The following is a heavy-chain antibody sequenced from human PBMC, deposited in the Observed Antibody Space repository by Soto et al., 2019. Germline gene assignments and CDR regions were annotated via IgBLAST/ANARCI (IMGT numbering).Heavy chain of an antibody. CDR2: VHYSGST. J-gene: IGHJ3*02. D-gene: IGHD1-1*01. Sequence: SETLSLTCTVSDDSISHYFWTWIRQPPGKGLEWIGYVHYSGSTDYNPSLKSRVTTSVDTSKNQFSLKLSFVTAADTAVYYCARMNQLAPKRNAFDIWGQGTKVTVSS. V-gene: IGHV4-59*01. CDR3: ARMNQLAPKRNAFDI. CDR1: DDSISHYF.